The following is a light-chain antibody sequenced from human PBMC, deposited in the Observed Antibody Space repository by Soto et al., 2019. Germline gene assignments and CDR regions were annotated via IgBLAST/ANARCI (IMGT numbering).Light chain of an antibody. CDR1: SSDVGGYNY. J-gene: IGLJ2*01. Sequence: QSALTQPASVSGSPGQSITISCTGTSSDVGGYNYVSWYQQHPGKAPKLIIYDVNNRPSGVSNRFSGSKSGNTASLTISGLRAEDEADYYCSSYTGSSTYVVFGGGTKLTVL. CDR2: DVN. CDR3: SSYTGSSTYVV. V-gene: IGLV2-14*01.